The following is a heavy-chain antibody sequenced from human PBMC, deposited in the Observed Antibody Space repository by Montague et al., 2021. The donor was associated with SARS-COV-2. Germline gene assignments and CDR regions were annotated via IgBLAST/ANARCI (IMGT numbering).Heavy chain of an antibody. V-gene: IGHV4-59*01. CDR2: VHYTGST. CDR3: ARAQHICFNASCGNYFVL. Sequence: SETLSLTCEVSGGSIRSYYWSWIRQSPGKGLEWIGYVHYTGSTKYNPSLKTRVNLSLDTPKNHFSLRLNSVTAADTAVYYCARAQHICFNASCGNYFVLWGLGTLVNVSS. CDR1: GGSIRSYY. D-gene: IGHD2-15*01. J-gene: IGHJ4*02.